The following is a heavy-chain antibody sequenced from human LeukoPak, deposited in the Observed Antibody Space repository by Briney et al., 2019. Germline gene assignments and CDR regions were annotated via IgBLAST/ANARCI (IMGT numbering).Heavy chain of an antibody. CDR1: GFTFSDYY. V-gene: IGHV3-11*04. Sequence: PGGSLRLSCAASGFTFSDYYMSWIRQAPGKGLEWVSYISSSASTIYYADSVKGRFTISRDNAKNSLYLQMNSPRAEDTAVYYCARSRDGYNYFPFDYWGQGTLVTVSS. CDR3: ARSRDGYNYFPFDY. J-gene: IGHJ4*02. D-gene: IGHD5-24*01. CDR2: ISSSASTI.